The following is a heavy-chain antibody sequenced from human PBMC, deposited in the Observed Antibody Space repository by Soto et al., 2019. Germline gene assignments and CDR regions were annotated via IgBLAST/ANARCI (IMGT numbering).Heavy chain of an antibody. J-gene: IGHJ4*02. CDR3: AKGPYSSGWYWDH. CDR1: GFKFEDYA. Sequence: LRLSCTASGFKFEDYAMHWVRQAPGKGLEWVSGISWSGNIIEYADSVRGRFTIARDNGKNALYLQMNSLRPEDTAVYYCAKGPYSSGWYWDHWGQGTLVTVSS. D-gene: IGHD6-19*01. V-gene: IGHV3-9*01. CDR2: ISWSGNII.